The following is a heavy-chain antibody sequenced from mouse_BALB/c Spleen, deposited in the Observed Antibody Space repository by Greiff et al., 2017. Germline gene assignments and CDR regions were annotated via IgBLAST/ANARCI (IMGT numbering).Heavy chain of an antibody. CDR3: NAWIRRRRGAY. Sequence: VQLQQSGAELVRPGASVKLSCTASGFNIKDYYMHWVKQRPEQGLEWIGWIDPENGDTEYAPKFQGKTTMPADTSSNTANLQLSSLTSEDTAVSCCNAWIRRRRGAYWGQGTLVTVSA. J-gene: IGHJ3*01. CDR1: GFNIKDYY. D-gene: IGHD2-2*01. V-gene: IGHV14-4*02. CDR2: IDPENGDT.